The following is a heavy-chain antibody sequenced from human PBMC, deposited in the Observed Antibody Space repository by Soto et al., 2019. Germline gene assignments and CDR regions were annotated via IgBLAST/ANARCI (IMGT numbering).Heavy chain of an antibody. V-gene: IGHV3-30-3*01. CDR2: ISYDGSNK. J-gene: IGHJ4*02. CDR1: GFTFSSYA. D-gene: IGHD3-3*01. CDR3: ARDQVYYDFSWYFDY. Sequence: GGSLRLSCAASGFTFSSYAMHWVRQAPGKGLEWVAVISYDGSNKYYADSVKGRFTISRDNSKNTLYLQMNSLRAEDTAVYYCARDQVYYDFSWYFDYWGQGTLVTVSS.